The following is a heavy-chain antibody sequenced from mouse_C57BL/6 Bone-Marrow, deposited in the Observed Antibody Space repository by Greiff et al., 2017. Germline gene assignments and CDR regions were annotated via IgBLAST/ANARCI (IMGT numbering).Heavy chain of an antibody. CDR2: IDPSDSYT. J-gene: IGHJ2*01. V-gene: IGHV1-69*01. CDR1: GYTFTSYW. CDR3: ARSVTTVPSFDY. Sequence: QVQLQQPGAELVMPGASVKLSCKASGYTFTSYWMHWVKQRPGQGLEWIGEIDPSDSYTNYNQKFKGKSTLTVDKSSSTAYMQLSSLTSEDSAVYYCARSVTTVPSFDYWCQGTTLTVSS. D-gene: IGHD1-1*01.